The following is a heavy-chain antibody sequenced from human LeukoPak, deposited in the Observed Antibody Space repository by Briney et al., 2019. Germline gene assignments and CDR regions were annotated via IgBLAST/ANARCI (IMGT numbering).Heavy chain of an antibody. Sequence: GESLKISCKGSGYCFTSYWITWVRQMPGKDLEWMGRIDPSDSYTNYSPSFQGHVTISTDKSITTAYLQWSSLRASDTAMYYCARQRTVDHNDAFDIWGQGTMVTVSS. D-gene: IGHD3/OR15-3a*01. V-gene: IGHV5-10-1*01. CDR1: GYCFTSYW. CDR2: IDPSDSYT. CDR3: ARQRTVDHNDAFDI. J-gene: IGHJ3*02.